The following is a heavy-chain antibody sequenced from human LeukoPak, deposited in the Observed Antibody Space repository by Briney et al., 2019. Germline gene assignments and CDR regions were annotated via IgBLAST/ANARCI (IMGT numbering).Heavy chain of an antibody. CDR1: GFTFSSFW. Sequence: GGSLRLSCTASGFTFSSFWMSWIRQAPGKGLEWVSYISPSGTVIYYGDSVKGRFTISRDNAKKSLYLQMNSLRAEDTAVYYCARDYNCWGQGTLVTVSS. J-gene: IGHJ4*02. V-gene: IGHV3-11*01. D-gene: IGHD3-10*01. CDR3: ARDYNC. CDR2: ISPSGTVI.